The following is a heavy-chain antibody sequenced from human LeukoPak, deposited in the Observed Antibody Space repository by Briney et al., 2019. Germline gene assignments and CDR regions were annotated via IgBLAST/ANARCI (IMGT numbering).Heavy chain of an antibody. V-gene: IGHV3-48*03. CDR1: GFTFSSYE. Sequence: GGSLRLSCAASGFTFSSYEMNWVRQAPGKGLEWVSHISSSGSSIYYADSVKGRFTISRDNAKNSLYLQINSLRAEDTAVYYCARKNSFGYWGQGTLVTVSS. CDR3: ARKNSFGY. CDR2: ISSSGSSI. J-gene: IGHJ4*02.